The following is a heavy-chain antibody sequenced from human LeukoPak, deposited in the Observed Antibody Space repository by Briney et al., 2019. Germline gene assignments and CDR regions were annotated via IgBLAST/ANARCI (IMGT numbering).Heavy chain of an antibody. CDR1: GFTFSSYW. CDR2: IKQDGSEK. D-gene: IGHD2-15*01. Sequence: GALRLSCAASGFTFSSYWMSWVRQAPGKGLEWVANIKQDGSEKYYVDSVKGRFTISRDNAKNSLYLQMNSLRAEDTAVYYCARERRKGIVVVVAATYFDYWGQGTLVTVSS. J-gene: IGHJ4*02. CDR3: ARERRKGIVVVVAATYFDY. V-gene: IGHV3-7*01.